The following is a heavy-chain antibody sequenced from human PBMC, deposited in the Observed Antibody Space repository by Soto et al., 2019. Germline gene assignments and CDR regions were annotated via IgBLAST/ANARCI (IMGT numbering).Heavy chain of an antibody. CDR1: GFTFSDYY. J-gene: IGHJ6*02. CDR2: ISSSGSTI. Sequence: PGGSLRLSCAASGFTFSDYYMSWIRQAPGKGLEWVSYISSSGSTIYYADSVKGRFTISRDNAKNSLYLQMNSLRAEDTAAYYCARDHLGRQRVVAADYYYGMDVWGQGTTVTVSS. V-gene: IGHV3-11*01. CDR3: ARDHLGRQRVVAADYYYGMDV. D-gene: IGHD2-15*01.